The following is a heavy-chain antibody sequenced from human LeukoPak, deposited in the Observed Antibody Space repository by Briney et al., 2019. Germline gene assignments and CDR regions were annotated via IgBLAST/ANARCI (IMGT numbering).Heavy chain of an antibody. J-gene: IGHJ5*02. D-gene: IGHD5-18*01. CDR3: ARQKKGIQLWKDWFDP. CDR1: GGSISSGSYY. CDR2: IYTSGST. Sequence: KPSETLSLTCTVSGGSISSGSYYWSWIRQPAGKGLEWIGRIYTSGSTNYNPSLKSRVTISVDTSKNQFSLKLSSVTAADTAVYYCARQKKGIQLWKDWFDPWGQGTLVTVSS. V-gene: IGHV4-61*02.